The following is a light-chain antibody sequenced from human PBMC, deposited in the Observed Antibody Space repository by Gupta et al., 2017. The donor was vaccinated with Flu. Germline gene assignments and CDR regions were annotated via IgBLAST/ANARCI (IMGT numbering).Light chain of an antibody. CDR3: SSYTSSSTLDVV. CDR2: DVS. J-gene: IGLJ2*01. CDR1: SDVGGYNY. V-gene: IGLV2-14*04. Sequence: SDVGGYNYVSWYQQHPGKAPKLMIYDVSNRPSGVSNRFSGSKSGNTASLTISGLQAEDEADYYCSSYTSSSTLDVVFGGGTKLTVL.